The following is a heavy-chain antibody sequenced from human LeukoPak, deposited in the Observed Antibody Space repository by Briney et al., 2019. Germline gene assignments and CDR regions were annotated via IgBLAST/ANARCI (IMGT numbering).Heavy chain of an antibody. D-gene: IGHD6-13*01. J-gene: IGHJ4*02. CDR2: ISFYSSYI. CDR1: GSTFSSYS. V-gene: IGHV3-21*04. Sequence: GGSLRLSCAASGSTFSSYSMNWVRQAPGKGLEWVASISFYSSYIYYADSVKGRFTISRDNSKNTLYLQMNSLRSDDTAVYYCARDPPSQQLPIDYWGQGTLVTVSS. CDR3: ARDPPSQQLPIDY.